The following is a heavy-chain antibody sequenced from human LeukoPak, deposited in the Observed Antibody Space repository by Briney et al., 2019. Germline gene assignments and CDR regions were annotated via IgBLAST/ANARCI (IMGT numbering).Heavy chain of an antibody. CDR3: ARAPVEVGATTYFDY. D-gene: IGHD1-26*01. J-gene: IGHJ4*02. V-gene: IGHV3-30-3*01. CDR1: GFTFSSYA. Sequence: GGSLRLSCAASGFTFSSYAMHWVRQAPGKGLEWVAVISYDGSNKYYADSVKGRFTISRDNSKNTLYLQMNSLRAEDTAVYYCARAPVEVGATTYFDYWGQGTLVTVSS. CDR2: ISYDGSNK.